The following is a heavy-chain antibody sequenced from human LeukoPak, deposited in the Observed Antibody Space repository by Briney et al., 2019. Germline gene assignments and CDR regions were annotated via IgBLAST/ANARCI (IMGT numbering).Heavy chain of an antibody. CDR2: IYTSGST. D-gene: IGHD1-26*01. V-gene: IGHV4-59*10. J-gene: IGHJ4*02. CDR3: ARHRSGNYGLKYYFDY. CDR1: GGSFSGYY. Sequence: PSETLSLTCAVYGGSFSGYYWSWIRQPAGKGLEWIGRIYTSGSTNYNPSLKSRVTMSVDTSKNQFSLKLSSVTAADTAVYYCARHRSGNYGLKYYFDYWGQGTLVTVSS.